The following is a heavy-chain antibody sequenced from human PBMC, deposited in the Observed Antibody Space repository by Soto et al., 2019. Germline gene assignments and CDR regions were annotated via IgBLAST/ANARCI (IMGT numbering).Heavy chain of an antibody. D-gene: IGHD1-1*01. J-gene: IGHJ4*01. CDR1: GGSISSTNL. CDR3: ARSPRSISTGGIDF. Sequence: SETLSLTCAVSGGSISSTNLWTWVRQPPGKGLEGIGEIYHTGSTTFNPSLKSRVTISVDKSKNHFSLKVSSVTAADTALFFCARSPRSISTGGIDFWGQGTLVTVSS. V-gene: IGHV4-4*02. CDR2: IYHTGST.